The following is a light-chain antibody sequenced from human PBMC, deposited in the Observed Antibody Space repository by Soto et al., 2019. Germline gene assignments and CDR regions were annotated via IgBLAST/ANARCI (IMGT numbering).Light chain of an antibody. CDR1: QRIGTY. CDR3: QHSYSTHPT. V-gene: IGKV1-39*01. J-gene: IGKJ2*01. Sequence: DIQMTQSPSSLSKSVGDGVTITFRASQRIGTYLNWYQQKSGKDPKLRIINASELQSGAPSRFSGSGSGTEFTLTIASLKPEDFATYYCQHSYSTHPTFGQGTTLEIK. CDR2: NAS.